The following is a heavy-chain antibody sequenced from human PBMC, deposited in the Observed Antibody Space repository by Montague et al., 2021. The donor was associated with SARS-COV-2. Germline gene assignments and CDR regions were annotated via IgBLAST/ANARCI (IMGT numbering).Heavy chain of an antibody. CDR1: GGSFSGFY. V-gene: IGHV4-34*01. CDR2: INRSGSI. Sequence: SETLSLTCAVSGGSFSGFYWSWVRQSPGEGLEWIGEINRSGSINYNPSLKSRVTILVDASKNQFSLKLTSVTAADTAVYYCARIRIGVWGSYRYFDYWGQGTLVTVSS. J-gene: IGHJ4*02. CDR3: ARIRIGVWGSYRYFDY. D-gene: IGHD3-16*02.